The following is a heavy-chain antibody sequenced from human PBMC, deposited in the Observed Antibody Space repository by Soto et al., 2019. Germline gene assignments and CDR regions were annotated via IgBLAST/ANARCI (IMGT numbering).Heavy chain of an antibody. Sequence: SETLSPTCTVSGGSISSGGDFWSWVRQPPGKGLEWIGEINYSGSTNYMPSLRSRITISPDTSKNQFSLQLNSVTPEDTAVYYCARELELIYYYYGMDVWGQGTTVTFSS. V-gene: IGHV4-30-4*01. CDR1: GGSISSGGDF. CDR3: ARELELIYYYYGMDV. D-gene: IGHD1-1*01. CDR2: INYSGST. J-gene: IGHJ6*02.